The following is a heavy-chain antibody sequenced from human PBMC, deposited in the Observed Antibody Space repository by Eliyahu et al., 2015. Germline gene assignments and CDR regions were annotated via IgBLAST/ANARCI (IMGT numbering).Heavy chain of an antibody. CDR1: GFTFGDYA. V-gene: IGHV3-49*05. CDR2: IRSKAYGGTT. J-gene: IGHJ4*02. CDR3: TRGLGYYFDY. D-gene: IGHD3-10*01. Sequence: EVQLVESGGXLVKPGRSLRLSXTASGFTFGDYAMXWFRXAPGKGLEWVGFIRSKAYGGTTEYAASVKGRFTISRDDSKSIAYLQMNSLKTEDTAVYYCTRGLGYYFDYWGQGTLVTVSS.